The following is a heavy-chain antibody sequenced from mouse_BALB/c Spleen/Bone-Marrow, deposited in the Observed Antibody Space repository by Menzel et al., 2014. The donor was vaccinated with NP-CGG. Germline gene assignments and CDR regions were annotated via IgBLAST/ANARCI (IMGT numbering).Heavy chain of an antibody. CDR2: INPDSSTI. V-gene: IGHV4-1*02. CDR3: ARLNYYGNLFV. D-gene: IGHD1-1*01. CDR1: GFDFSRYW. Sequence: EVKVEESGGGLVQPGGSLKLSCAASGFDFSRYWMSWVRQAPGKGLEWIGEINPDSSTISYTPSLKDKFIISRDNAKNTLYLQMSKVRSEDTALYYCARLNYYGNLFVWGAGTTVTVSS. J-gene: IGHJ1*01.